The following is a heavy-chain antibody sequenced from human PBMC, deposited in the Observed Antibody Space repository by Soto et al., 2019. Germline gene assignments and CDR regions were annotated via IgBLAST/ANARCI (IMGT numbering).Heavy chain of an antibody. CDR2: INPSGGST. J-gene: IGHJ4*02. D-gene: IGHD5-12*01. CDR1: GYTFTNYF. V-gene: IGHV1-46*01. Sequence: VKVSCKASGYTFTNYFVHWVRQAPGQGLEWVGRINPSGGSTNYAQKVQGRVTMTRDTSTSTVYMEVSRLRSGDTAVFYCARGGPELATIGSFGYWGQGAPVTVAS. CDR3: ARGGPELATIGSFGY.